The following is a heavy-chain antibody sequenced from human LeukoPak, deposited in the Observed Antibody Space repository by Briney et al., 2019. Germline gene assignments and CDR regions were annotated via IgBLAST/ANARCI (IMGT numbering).Heavy chain of an antibody. Sequence: SETLSLTCTVSGGSISSYYCSWIRQPPGKGLEWIGYIYYSGSTNYNPSLKSRVTISVDTSKNQFSLKLSSVTAADTAVYYCARVWGASYYYGSGSHRSDAFDIWGQGTMVTVSS. CDR1: GGSISSYY. CDR2: IYYSGST. CDR3: ARVWGASYYYGSGSHRSDAFDI. V-gene: IGHV4-59*01. D-gene: IGHD3-10*01. J-gene: IGHJ3*02.